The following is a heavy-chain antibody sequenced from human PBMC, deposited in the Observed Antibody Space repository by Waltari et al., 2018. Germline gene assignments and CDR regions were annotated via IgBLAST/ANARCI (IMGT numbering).Heavy chain of an antibody. CDR3: ASRAVAGNNFDY. J-gene: IGHJ4*02. Sequence: QVQLQESGPGLVKPLGTLSLTCAVSGGPIYIHNWWSWVRQAPGKGLDWIGEIYHTGSTNYNPALKSRVTISVDKSRNHFSLNLTSVTVADTALYYCASRAVAGNNFDYWGQGRLVTVSS. CDR2: IYHTGST. V-gene: IGHV4-4*02. D-gene: IGHD6-19*01. CDR1: GGPIYIHNW.